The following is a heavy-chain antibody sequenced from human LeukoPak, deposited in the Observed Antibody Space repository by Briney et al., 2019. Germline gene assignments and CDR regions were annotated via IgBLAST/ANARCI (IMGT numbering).Heavy chain of an antibody. CDR2: INPNSGGT. Sequence: ASVKVSCKASGYTFTGYYMHWLRQAPGQGLEWMGWINPNSGGTNYAQKFQGRVTMTRDTSISTAYMELSRLRSDDTAVYYCARAATIFGVVPDYWGQGTLVTVSS. CDR3: ARAATIFGVVPDY. V-gene: IGHV1-2*02. J-gene: IGHJ4*02. CDR1: GYTFTGYY. D-gene: IGHD3-3*01.